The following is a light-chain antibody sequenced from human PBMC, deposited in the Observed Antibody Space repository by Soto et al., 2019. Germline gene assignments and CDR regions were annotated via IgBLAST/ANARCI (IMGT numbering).Light chain of an antibody. J-gene: IGKJ3*01. CDR1: QGISSA. CDR3: QQFNNYPFT. V-gene: IGKV1D-13*01. CDR2: DAS. Sequence: AIQLTQSPSSLSASVGDRVTITCRASQGISSALAWYQQTPGKPPKLLIYDASSLEIVVPSRFSGSGSVTDFTLTISSLQPEDFATYYCQQFNNYPFTFGPGTKVDIK.